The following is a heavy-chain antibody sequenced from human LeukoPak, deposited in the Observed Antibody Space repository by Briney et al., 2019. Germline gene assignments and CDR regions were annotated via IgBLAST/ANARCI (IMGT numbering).Heavy chain of an antibody. V-gene: IGHV4-34*01. D-gene: IGHD5-12*01. CDR3: ARERGGWLRFNYFDY. Sequence: SETLSLTCAVYGGSFSGYYWSWIRQPPGKGLEWIGEINHSGSTNYNPSLKSRVTISVDTSKNQFSLKLSSVTAADTAVYYCARERGGWLRFNYFDYWGQGTLVTASS. CDR1: GGSFSGYY. CDR2: INHSGST. J-gene: IGHJ4*02.